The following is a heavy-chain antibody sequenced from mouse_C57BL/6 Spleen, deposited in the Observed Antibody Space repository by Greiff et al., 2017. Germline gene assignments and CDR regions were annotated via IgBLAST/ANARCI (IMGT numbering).Heavy chain of an antibody. CDR1: GYTFTSYW. Sequence: VKLQQPGAELVKPGASVKVSCKASGYTFTSYWMHWVKQRPGQGLEWIGRIHPANGNTKYAPKFQGKATITADTSSNTAYLQLSSLTSEDTAIXYCASTGRAMDYWGQGTSVTVSS. CDR2: IHPANGNT. D-gene: IGHD1-1*01. CDR3: ASTGRAMDY. J-gene: IGHJ4*01. V-gene: IGHV1-74*01.